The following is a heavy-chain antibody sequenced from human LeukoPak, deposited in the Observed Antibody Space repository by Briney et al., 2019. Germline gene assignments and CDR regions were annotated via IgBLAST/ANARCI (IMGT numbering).Heavy chain of an antibody. CDR3: AKKLIAGAGSYFFDY. Sequence: GGSLRLSCAASGFTFSSYAMTWVRQAPGKGLEWVSAISDSGGSTYYADSVKGRFSISRDNSKNTLYLQMNSLRAEDTAVYYCAKKLIAGAGSYFFDYWGQGTLVTVSS. V-gene: IGHV3-23*01. CDR1: GFTFSSYA. CDR2: ISDSGGST. J-gene: IGHJ4*02. D-gene: IGHD6-19*01.